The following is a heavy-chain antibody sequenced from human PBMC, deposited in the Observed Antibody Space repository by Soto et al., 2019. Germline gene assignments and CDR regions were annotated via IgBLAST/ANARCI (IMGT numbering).Heavy chain of an antibody. CDR1: GFTFSSYG. CDR3: ARGYCTNGVCYNTYDY. CDR2: IWYDGSNK. D-gene: IGHD2-8*01. V-gene: IGHV3-33*01. Sequence: GGSLRLSCAASGFTFSSYGMHWVRQAPGKGLEWVAVIWYDGSNKYYADSVKGRFTISRDNSKNTLYLQMNSLRAEDTAVYYCARGYCTNGVCYNTYDYWGQGTLVTVSS. J-gene: IGHJ4*02.